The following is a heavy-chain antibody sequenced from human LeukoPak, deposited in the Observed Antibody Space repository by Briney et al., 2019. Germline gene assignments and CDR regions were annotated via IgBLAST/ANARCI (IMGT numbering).Heavy chain of an antibody. Sequence: SETLSLTCTVSGGSISSYYWSWIRQPPGKGLEWIGEINHSGSTNYNPSLKSRVTISVDTSKNQFSLKLSSVTAADTAVYYCARTRRPKYCSSTSCYVRPHYYYYYMDVWGKGTTVTVSS. D-gene: IGHD2-2*01. CDR3: ARTRRPKYCSSTSCYVRPHYYYYYMDV. CDR2: INHSGST. V-gene: IGHV4-34*01. CDR1: GGSISSYY. J-gene: IGHJ6*03.